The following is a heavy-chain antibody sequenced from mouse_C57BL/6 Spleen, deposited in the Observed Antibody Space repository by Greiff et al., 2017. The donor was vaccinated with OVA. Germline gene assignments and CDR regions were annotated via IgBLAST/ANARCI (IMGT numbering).Heavy chain of an antibody. CDR3: ARGGVVATPFDY. J-gene: IGHJ2*01. Sequence: QVHVKQPGAELVMPGASVKLSCKASGYTFTSYWMHWVKQRPGQGLEWIGEIDPSDSYTNYNQKFKGKSTLTVDKSSSTAYMQLSSLTSEDSAVYYCARGGVVATPFDYWGQGTTLTVSS. D-gene: IGHD1-1*01. V-gene: IGHV1-69*01. CDR2: IDPSDSYT. CDR1: GYTFTSYW.